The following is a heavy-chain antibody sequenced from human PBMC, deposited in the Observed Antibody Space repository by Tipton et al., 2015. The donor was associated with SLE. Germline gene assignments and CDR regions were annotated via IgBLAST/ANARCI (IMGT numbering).Heavy chain of an antibody. Sequence: LRLSCTVSGVSISSHHWSWIRQPPGKRLEWLGYIQYSGSIKYNPSLKSRVTISVDTSKNHFSLKLNSVTAADTAVYYCAAAVLNPYYFDFWGQGILVTFSS. J-gene: IGHJ4*02. CDR1: GVSISSHH. CDR3: AAAVLNPYYFDF. CDR2: IQYSGSI. D-gene: IGHD3-10*01. V-gene: IGHV4-59*11.